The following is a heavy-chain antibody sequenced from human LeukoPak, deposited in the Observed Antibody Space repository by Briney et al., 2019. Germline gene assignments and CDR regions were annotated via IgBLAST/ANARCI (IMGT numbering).Heavy chain of an antibody. V-gene: IGHV3-33*01. CDR1: GFTFSSHG. J-gene: IGHJ4*02. D-gene: IGHD6-19*01. CDR2: IWFDGTNK. Sequence: PGTSLRLSCAASGFTFSSHGMHWVRQAPGKGLEWVAVIWFDGTNKYYADSVKGRFTISRDNSKDTLYLQMNNLRADDTAVYYCARDRIAVATSFFDYWGQGTRVTVSS. CDR3: ARDRIAVATSFFDY.